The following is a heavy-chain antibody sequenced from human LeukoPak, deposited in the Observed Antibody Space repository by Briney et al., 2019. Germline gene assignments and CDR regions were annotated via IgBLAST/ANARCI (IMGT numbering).Heavy chain of an antibody. D-gene: IGHD3-22*01. CDR1: GGTFSSYA. Sequence: ASVKVSCKASGGTFSSYAISWMRQAPGQGLEWMGRIIPILGIANYAQKFQGRVTITADKSTSTAYMELSSLRSEDTAVYYCARYTLDYYDSSGYADYFDYWGQGTLVTVSS. V-gene: IGHV1-69*04. CDR3: ARYTLDYYDSSGYADYFDY. J-gene: IGHJ4*02. CDR2: IIPILGIA.